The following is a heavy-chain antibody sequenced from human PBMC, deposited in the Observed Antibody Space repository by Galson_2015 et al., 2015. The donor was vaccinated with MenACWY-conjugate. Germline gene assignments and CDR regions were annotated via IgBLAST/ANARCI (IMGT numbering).Heavy chain of an antibody. CDR1: GFTFSGYW. D-gene: IGHD6-19*01. J-gene: IGHJ5*02. CDR3: ARDYSSGWYGREDWFDP. Sequence: SLRLSCAASGFTFSGYWMSWVRQAPGKGLEWVANIKKDGSEKYYVDSVKGRFTISRDNAKNSLYLQMNSLRAEDTAVYYCARDYSSGWYGREDWFDPWGQGTLVTVSS. CDR2: IKKDGSEK. V-gene: IGHV3-7*03.